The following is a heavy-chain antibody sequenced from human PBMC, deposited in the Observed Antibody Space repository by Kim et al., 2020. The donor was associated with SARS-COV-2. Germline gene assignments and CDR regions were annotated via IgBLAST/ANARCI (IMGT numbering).Heavy chain of an antibody. CDR1: GGSVSSGSYY. Sequence: SETLSLTCTVSGGSVSSGSYYWSWIRQPPGKGLEWIGYIYYSANTNYNPTLKSRVTISVDTSKYQFSLKLGTVTAADTAVYYCARGELDYYGSSGYPMGCDYWGQGTLVTVSS. CDR2: IYYSANT. V-gene: IGHV4-61*01. J-gene: IGHJ4*02. CDR3: ARGELDYYGSSGYPMGCDY. D-gene: IGHD3-22*01.